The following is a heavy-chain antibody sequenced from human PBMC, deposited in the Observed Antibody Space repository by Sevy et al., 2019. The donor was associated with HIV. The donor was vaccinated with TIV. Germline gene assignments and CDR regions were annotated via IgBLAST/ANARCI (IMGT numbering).Heavy chain of an antibody. D-gene: IGHD1-26*01. CDR3: TRVGGATYWGMDV. CDR2: IRSKAYGGTT. CDR1: GVTLGDYD. J-gene: IGHJ6*02. V-gene: IGHV3-49*04. Sequence: GGSLRLSCTVSGVTLGDYDVSWVRQAPGKGLEWVGFIRSKAYGGTTEYAASVRGRFTISRDDSKSIAYLQMNSLKTEDTAVYYCTRVGGATYWGMDVWGQGITVTVSS.